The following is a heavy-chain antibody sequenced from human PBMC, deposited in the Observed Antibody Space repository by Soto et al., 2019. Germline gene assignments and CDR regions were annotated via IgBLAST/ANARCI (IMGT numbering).Heavy chain of an antibody. CDR1: GGPISSGGYY. Sequence: SETLSLTCTVSGGPISSGGYYWSWIRQHPGKGLEWFGYIYYNGSTYYNQSLKSRVTISVDTSKNQFSLKLSSVTAADTAVYYCARDYYYDCSGTYPGIDYYYYGMDVWGQGTTVTVSS. CDR3: ARDYYYDCSGTYPGIDYYYYGMDV. V-gene: IGHV4-31*03. D-gene: IGHD3-22*01. CDR2: IYYNGST. J-gene: IGHJ6*02.